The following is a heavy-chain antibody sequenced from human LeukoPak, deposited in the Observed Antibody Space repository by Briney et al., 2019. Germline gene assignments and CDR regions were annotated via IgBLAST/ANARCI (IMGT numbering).Heavy chain of an antibody. Sequence: PSETLSLTCSVSGGAIISYYWSWIRQPAGKGPEWIGRIDPTGNTDYNPSLKTRVTMSTDLSKKQFSLRLRSVTAADTAVYYCARLKFYDSTGYSPGYYMDVWGKGTAVTVSS. D-gene: IGHD3-22*01. J-gene: IGHJ6*03. V-gene: IGHV4-4*07. CDR3: ARLKFYDSTGYSPGYYMDV. CDR1: GGAIISYY. CDR2: IDPTGNT.